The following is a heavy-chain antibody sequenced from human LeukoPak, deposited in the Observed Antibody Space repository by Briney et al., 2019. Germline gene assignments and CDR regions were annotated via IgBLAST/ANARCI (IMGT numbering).Heavy chain of an antibody. D-gene: IGHD2-21*02. CDR3: ARAYCGGDCYSGMDV. J-gene: IGHJ6*02. V-gene: IGHV3-21*01. CDR1: GFTFSSYW. Sequence: KPGGSLRLSCAASGFTFSSYWMHWVRQAPGKGLEWVSSISSSSSYIYYADSVKGRFTISRDNAKNSLYLQMNSLRAEDTAVYYCARAYCGGDCYSGMDVWGQGTTVTVSS. CDR2: ISSSSSYI.